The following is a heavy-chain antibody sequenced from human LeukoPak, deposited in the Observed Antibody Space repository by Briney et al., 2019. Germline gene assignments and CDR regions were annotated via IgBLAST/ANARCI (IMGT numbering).Heavy chain of an antibody. CDR1: GGSISSSSAY. CDR2: IYYSKNT. CDR3: VSPRGFSYGYFDY. V-gene: IGHV4-39*01. Sequence: SETLSLTCTVSGGSISSSSAYWGWIRQPPGKGLEWIGSIYYSKNTYYNPSLKSRVTISADTSKNQFSLTLGSVSATDTAIYYCVSPRGFSYGYFDYWGQGTLVTVSS. D-gene: IGHD5-18*01. J-gene: IGHJ4*02.